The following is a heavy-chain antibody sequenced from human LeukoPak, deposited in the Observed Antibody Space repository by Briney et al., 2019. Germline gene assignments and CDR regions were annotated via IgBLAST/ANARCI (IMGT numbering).Heavy chain of an antibody. CDR2: ISHTGST. J-gene: IGHJ4*02. CDR1: GGSISSYF. CDR3: ARLGPYDSSGYYFRYFDY. D-gene: IGHD3-22*01. V-gene: IGHV4-59*08. Sequence: PSETLSLTCTVSGGSISSYFWSWIRQPPGKGLEWIGYISHTGSTNYNSSLKSRVTISVATSKNQFSLRLSSVTAADTAVYYCARLGPYDSSGYYFRYFDYWGQGTLVTVSS.